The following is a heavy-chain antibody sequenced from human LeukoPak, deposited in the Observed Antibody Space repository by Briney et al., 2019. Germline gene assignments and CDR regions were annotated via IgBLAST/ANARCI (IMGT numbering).Heavy chain of an antibody. CDR2: IYYSGST. J-gene: IGHJ4*02. Sequence: SETLSVTCTVSGGSISSSSYYWGWIRQPPGKGLEWIGSIYYSGSTYYNPSLKSRVTISVDTSKNQFSLKLSSVTAADTAVYYCARRRYYYGSGSYDYFDYWGQGTLVTVSS. CDR1: GGSISSSSYY. D-gene: IGHD3-10*01. V-gene: IGHV4-39*01. CDR3: ARRRYYYGSGSYDYFDY.